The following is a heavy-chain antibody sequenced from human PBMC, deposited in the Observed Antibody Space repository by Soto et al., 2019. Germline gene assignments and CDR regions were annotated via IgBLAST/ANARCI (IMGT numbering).Heavy chain of an antibody. CDR3: ARRRNYDSSGYYALDAFDI. CDR2: IFPGDSDT. Sequence: RGESLQISCKASGYSFSNYWIGWVRQLTGKGLKWMGIIFPGDSDTRYSPSFQGQVTISADKSISTAYLQWSSLKASDTAMYYCARRRNYDSSGYYALDAFDIWGQGTKVTVSS. D-gene: IGHD3-22*01. CDR1: GYSFSNYW. J-gene: IGHJ3*02. V-gene: IGHV5-51*01.